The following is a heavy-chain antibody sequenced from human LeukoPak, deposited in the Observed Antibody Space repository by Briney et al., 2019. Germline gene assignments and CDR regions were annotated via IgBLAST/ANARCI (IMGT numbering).Heavy chain of an antibody. V-gene: IGHV3-48*03. CDR3: ARDAIEDGRFDP. D-gene: IGHD5-24*01. CDR1: GFTFSSYE. J-gene: IGHJ5*02. CDR2: ISSSGSTI. Sequence: PGGSLRLSCAASGFTFSSYEMNWVRQAPGKGLEWVSYISSSGSTIYYADSVKGRFTISRDNAKHSLYLQMNSLRAEDTAVYYFARDAIEDGRFDPWGQGTLVTVSS.